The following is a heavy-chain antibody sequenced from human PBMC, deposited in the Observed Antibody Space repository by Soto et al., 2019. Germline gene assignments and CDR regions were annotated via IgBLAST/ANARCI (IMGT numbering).Heavy chain of an antibody. Sequence: VQLLESGGGIVQPGGSLRVSCVASGFTFRNFVMSWVRQAPGKGLEWVSAIRGTGGETFYADSVKGRFTISRDNSKNTLYLQMNSLRDEDTALYFCAQDREWGVVSPSHDYWGQGTLVTVSS. CDR3: AQDREWGVVSPSHDY. J-gene: IGHJ4*02. CDR2: IRGTGGET. CDR1: GFTFRNFV. V-gene: IGHV3-23*01. D-gene: IGHD2-21*01.